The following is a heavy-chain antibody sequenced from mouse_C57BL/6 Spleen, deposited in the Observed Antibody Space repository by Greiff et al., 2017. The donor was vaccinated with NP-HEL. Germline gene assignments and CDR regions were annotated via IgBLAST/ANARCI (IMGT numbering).Heavy chain of an antibody. CDR3: ARIRSYGDWYFDV. CDR2: INPNYGTT. Sequence: VQLQQSGPELVKPGASVKISCKASGYSFTHYNMNWVKQSNGKSLEWIGVINPNYGTTSYNQKFKGKATLTVDQSSSTAYMQLNSLTSDDSAVYYCARIRSYGDWYFDVWGTGTTVTVSS. D-gene: IGHD1-1*01. V-gene: IGHV1-39*01. J-gene: IGHJ1*03. CDR1: GYSFTHYN.